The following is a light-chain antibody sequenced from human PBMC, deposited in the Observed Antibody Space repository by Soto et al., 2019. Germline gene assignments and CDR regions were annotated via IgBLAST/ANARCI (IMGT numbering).Light chain of an antibody. CDR3: SSFTTDNTWV. J-gene: IGLJ3*02. CDR1: SSDVGGYHY. Sequence: QSALTQPPSASGSPGQSVTISCTGTSSDVGGYHYVSWYQQHPGKAPKLMIHEVTKRPSGVPDRFSGSKSGNTASLTVSGLQGEDEADYYCSSFTTDNTWVIGGGTKLTVL. CDR2: EVT. V-gene: IGLV2-8*01.